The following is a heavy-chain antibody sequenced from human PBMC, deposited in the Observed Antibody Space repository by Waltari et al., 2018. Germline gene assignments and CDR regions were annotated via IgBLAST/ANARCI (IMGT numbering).Heavy chain of an antibody. V-gene: IGHV4-59*01. CDR2: IYYSGST. Sequence: QVQLQESGPGLVKPSETLSLTCTVSGGAISSYYWSWIRQPPGKGLGWIGYIYYSGSTNYNPSLKSRVTISVDTSKNQFSLKLSSVTAADTAVYYCARETNYYDSSGYYLGSAWFDPWGQGTLVTVSS. J-gene: IGHJ5*02. CDR3: ARETNYYDSSGYYLGSAWFDP. D-gene: IGHD3-22*01. CDR1: GGAISSYY.